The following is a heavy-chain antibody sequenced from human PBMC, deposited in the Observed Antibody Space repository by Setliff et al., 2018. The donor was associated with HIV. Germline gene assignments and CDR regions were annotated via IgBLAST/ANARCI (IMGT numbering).Heavy chain of an antibody. CDR3: TRSTTAD. D-gene: IGHD4-17*01. V-gene: IGHV4-31*03. Sequence: SETLSLTCTVSGGSISSGGYYWSWIRQHPGKGLEWIGYIYYSGSTYYNPSLKSRVTISVDTSISTAYMELSWLTSDDTAIYYCTRSTTADWGQGTMVTVS. CDR1: GGSISSGGYY. J-gene: IGHJ4*02. CDR2: IYYSGST.